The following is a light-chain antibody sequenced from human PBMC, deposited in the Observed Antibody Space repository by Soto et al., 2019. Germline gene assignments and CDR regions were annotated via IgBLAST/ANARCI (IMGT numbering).Light chain of an antibody. CDR1: QSVRDSH. CDR3: QQYGSSPGT. Sequence: EIVLTQSPGTLSLSPGERATLSCRASQSVRDSHLAWYQQKPGQAPSLLIYETSSRATGIPDRFRGSGSGTEFALTITRVEPEDGEMYFCQQYGSSPGTFGQGTKVEI. V-gene: IGKV3-20*01. CDR2: ETS. J-gene: IGKJ1*01.